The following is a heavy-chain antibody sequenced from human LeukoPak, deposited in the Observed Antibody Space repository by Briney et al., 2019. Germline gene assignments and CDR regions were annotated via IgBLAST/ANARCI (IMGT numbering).Heavy chain of an antibody. CDR1: GFTFSSYA. CDR3: AKPFIAAAGPMGNY. Sequence: GGSLRLSCAASGFTFSSYAMSWVRQAPGKGLEWVAFIRYDGSNKYYADSVKGRFTISRDNSKNTLYLQMNSLRAEDTAVYYCAKPFIAAAGPMGNYWGQGTLVTVSS. CDR2: IRYDGSNK. J-gene: IGHJ4*02. D-gene: IGHD6-13*01. V-gene: IGHV3-30*02.